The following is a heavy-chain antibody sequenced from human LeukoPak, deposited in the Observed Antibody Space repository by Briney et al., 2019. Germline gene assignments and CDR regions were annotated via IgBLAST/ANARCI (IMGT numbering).Heavy chain of an antibody. Sequence: GGSLRLSCAASGFTFSSYSMYWVRQAPGKGLEWVSSISSSSSYIYYADSVKGRFTISRDNTKNSLYLQMNSLRAEDTAVYYCARDLTGKDYWGQGTLVTVSS. CDR2: ISSSSSYI. J-gene: IGHJ4*02. V-gene: IGHV3-21*01. CDR3: ARDLTGKDY. CDR1: GFTFSSYS. D-gene: IGHD1-1*01.